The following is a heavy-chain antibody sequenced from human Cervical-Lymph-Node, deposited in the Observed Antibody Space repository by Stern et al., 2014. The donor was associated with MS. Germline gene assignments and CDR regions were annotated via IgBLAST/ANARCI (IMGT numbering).Heavy chain of an antibody. Sequence: VQLVQSGVEVKKPGESLKISCKGSGYNFTTYWIGWVRQMPGKGLEWMGIIYPGDPDIRYSPSFQGQVTISADKSIRTAYMQWNSLKASDTAMYYCARLVMTGAFDIWGQGTMVTASS. D-gene: IGHD2-21*02. CDR3: ARLVMTGAFDI. CDR1: GYNFTTYW. CDR2: IYPGDPDI. V-gene: IGHV5-51*03. J-gene: IGHJ3*02.